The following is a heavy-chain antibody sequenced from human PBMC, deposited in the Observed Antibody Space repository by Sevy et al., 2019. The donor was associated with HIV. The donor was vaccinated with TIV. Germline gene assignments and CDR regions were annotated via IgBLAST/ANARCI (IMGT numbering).Heavy chain of an antibody. D-gene: IGHD4-17*01. CDR3: ARHGAYGDYVPNDPPLDY. CDR2: VLASAIT. Sequence: SETLSLTCTVTGGSISGSSWSWIRQPPGKGLEWIGNVLASAITNYNPSLKSRFTISLDTSESQSSLILNPVTAADTAVYYCARHGAYGDYVPNDPPLDYWGRGILVTVSS. CDR1: GGSISGSS. J-gene: IGHJ4*01. V-gene: IGHV4-59*08.